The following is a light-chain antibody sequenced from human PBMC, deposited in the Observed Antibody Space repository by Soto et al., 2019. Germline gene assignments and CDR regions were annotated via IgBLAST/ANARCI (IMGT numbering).Light chain of an antibody. CDR2: EGS. CDR1: SSDVGSYNL. Sequence: QSALTQPASVSGSPGQSITISCTGTSSDVGSYNLVSWYQQHPGKAPKLMIYEGSKRPSGVSNRFSGSKSGNTASLTISGLQAEVEADYYGCSYAGSSTFDVVFGGGTKLTVL. J-gene: IGLJ2*01. V-gene: IGLV2-23*03. CDR3: CSYAGSSTFDVV.